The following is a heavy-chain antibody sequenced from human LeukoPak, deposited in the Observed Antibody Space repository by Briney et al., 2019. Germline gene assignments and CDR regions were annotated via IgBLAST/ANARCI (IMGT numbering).Heavy chain of an antibody. CDR3: AKVTYGSGTYGAFDY. D-gene: IGHD3-10*01. Sequence: PGGSLRLSCAASGFTFSSYSMNWVRQAPGKGLEWVSSISSSGAYIYYADSMKGRFTTSRDNSKNTLYLQMNSLRAEDTAVYYCAKVTYGSGTYGAFDYWGQGTLVTVSS. V-gene: IGHV3-21*04. CDR2: ISSSGAYI. J-gene: IGHJ4*02. CDR1: GFTFSSYS.